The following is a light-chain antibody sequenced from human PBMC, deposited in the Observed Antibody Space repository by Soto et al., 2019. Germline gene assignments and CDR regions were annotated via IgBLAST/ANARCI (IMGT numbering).Light chain of an antibody. CDR2: GNS. Sequence: QSVLTQPPSVSGAPGQRVTISCTGSSSNIGAGYDVHWYQQLPGTAPKLLIYGNSNRPSGVPDRFSGSKSGTSASLAITGLQAEDEGDYFCQSYDSRLSDYVFGTGTKVTVL. V-gene: IGLV1-40*01. CDR1: SSNIGAGYD. J-gene: IGLJ1*01. CDR3: QSYDSRLSDYV.